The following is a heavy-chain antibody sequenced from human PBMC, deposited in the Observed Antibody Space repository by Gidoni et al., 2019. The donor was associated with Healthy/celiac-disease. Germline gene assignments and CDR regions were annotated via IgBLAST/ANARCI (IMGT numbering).Heavy chain of an antibody. CDR2: ISYDGSNK. CDR3: AKSGQRGTVVTPGGVDY. V-gene: IGHV3-30*18. D-gene: IGHD2-21*02. Sequence: QVQLVESGGGVVQPGWSLRLSCAASGFTFISYGMHLVRQAPGKGLEWVAVISYDGSNKYYADSVKGRFTISRDNSKNTLYLQMNSLRAEDTAVYYCAKSGQRGTVVTPGGVDYWGQGTLVTVSS. J-gene: IGHJ4*02. CDR1: GFTFISYG.